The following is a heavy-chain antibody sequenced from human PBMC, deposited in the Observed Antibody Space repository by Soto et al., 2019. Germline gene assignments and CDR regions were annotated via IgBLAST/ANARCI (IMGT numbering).Heavy chain of an antibody. Sequence: QVQLQESGPGLVKPSQTLSLTCTVSGGSISSGGYYWSWIRQHPGKGLEWIGYIYYSGSTYYNPSLKSRVTISVDTSKNQFSXXLSSVTAADTAVYYCARSSTSANYFDYWGQGTLVTVSS. CDR2: IYYSGST. D-gene: IGHD2-2*01. CDR3: ARSSTSANYFDY. V-gene: IGHV4-31*03. J-gene: IGHJ4*02. CDR1: GGSISSGGYY.